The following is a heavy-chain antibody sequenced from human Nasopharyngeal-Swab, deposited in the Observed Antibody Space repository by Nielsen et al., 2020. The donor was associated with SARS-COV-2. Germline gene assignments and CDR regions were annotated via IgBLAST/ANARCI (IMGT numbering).Heavy chain of an antibody. CDR3: AIMTTVTIGY. V-gene: IGHV4-34*01. CDR1: GGSFSGYY. Sequence: SETLSLTCAVYGGSFSGYYWSWIRQPPGKGLEWIGEINHSGSTNYNPSLKSRVTISVDTSKNQFSLKLSSVTAADTAVYYCAIMTTVTIGYWGQGTLVTVSS. CDR2: INHSGST. J-gene: IGHJ4*02. D-gene: IGHD4-17*01.